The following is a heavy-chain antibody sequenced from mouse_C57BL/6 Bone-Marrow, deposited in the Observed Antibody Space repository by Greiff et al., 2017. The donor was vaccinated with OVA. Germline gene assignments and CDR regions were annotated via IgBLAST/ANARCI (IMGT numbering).Heavy chain of an antibody. CDR1: GYTFTDYY. CDR2: INPNNGGT. J-gene: IGHJ3*01. CDR3: ASGRWFAY. Sequence: VQLQQSGPELVKPGASVKISCKASGYTFTDYYMNWVKQSHGQSLEWIGDINPNNGGTSYNQKFKGKATLTVDKSSSTAYMELRSLTSEDSAVYYCASGRWFAYWGQGTLVTVSA. V-gene: IGHV1-26*01.